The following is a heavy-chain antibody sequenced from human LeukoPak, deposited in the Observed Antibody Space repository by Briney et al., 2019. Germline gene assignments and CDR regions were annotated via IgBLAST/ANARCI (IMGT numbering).Heavy chain of an antibody. CDR1: GFKFSSYW. CDR3: TRGGYSDY. V-gene: IGHV3-7*01. Sequence: PGGSLRLSCAASGFKFSSYWMNWVRQAPGKGLEPVANINQDGSEKYYVDSVKGRFTISRDNAKNSLYLQMSSLRAEDTAVYYCTRGGYSDYWGQGTPVTVSS. J-gene: IGHJ4*02. CDR2: INQDGSEK.